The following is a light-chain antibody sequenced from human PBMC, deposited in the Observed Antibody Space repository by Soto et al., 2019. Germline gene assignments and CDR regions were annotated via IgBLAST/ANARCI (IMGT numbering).Light chain of an antibody. CDR1: QGISSY. J-gene: IGKJ5*01. Sequence: DIQLTQSPSFLSVSVGDRVTITCRASQGISSYLAWYQQTPGKAPKLLIYASSTLQSGVPSRFSGSGSGTEFTLTISNLQPEDFATYFCQQLNTFPITFGQGTRL. CDR2: ASS. V-gene: IGKV1-9*01. CDR3: QQLNTFPIT.